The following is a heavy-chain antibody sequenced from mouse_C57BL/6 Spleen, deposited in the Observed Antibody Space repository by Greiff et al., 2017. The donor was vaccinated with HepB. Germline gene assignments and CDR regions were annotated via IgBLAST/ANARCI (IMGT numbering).Heavy chain of an antibody. CDR1: GFTFTDYY. D-gene: IGHD1-1*01. CDR3: ARYPRSSSLDY. V-gene: IGHV7-3*01. Sequence: EVKVEESGGGLVQPGGSLSLSCAASGFTFTDYYMSWVRQPPGKALEWLGFIRNKANGYTTEYSASVKGRFTISRDNSQSILYLQMNALRAEDSATYYCARYPRSSSLDYWGQGTTLTVSS. CDR2: IRNKANGYTT. J-gene: IGHJ2*01.